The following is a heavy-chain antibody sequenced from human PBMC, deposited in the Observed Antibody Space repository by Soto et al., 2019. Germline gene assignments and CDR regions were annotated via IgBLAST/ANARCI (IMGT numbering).Heavy chain of an antibody. D-gene: IGHD2-2*01. CDR3: ARYGGYCSSTSCYFAEYFQH. V-gene: IGHV4-59*08. J-gene: IGHJ1*01. Sequence: SEPLSLTCTVSGGSISSYYWSWIRQPPGKGLEWIGYIYYSGSTNYNPSLKSRVTISVDTSKNQFSLKLSSVTAADTAVYYCARYGGYCSSTSCYFAEYFQHWGQGTLVTVSS. CDR2: IYYSGST. CDR1: GGSISSYY.